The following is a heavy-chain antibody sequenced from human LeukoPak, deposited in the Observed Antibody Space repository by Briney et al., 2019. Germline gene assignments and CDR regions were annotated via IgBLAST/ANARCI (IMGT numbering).Heavy chain of an antibody. Sequence: ASVKVSCKVPGYTLTELSMHWVRQAPGKGLEWMGGFDPEDGETMYAQRFQGRVTMTEDTSTDTAYMELSSLRSEDTSVYYCATVRGNYDAFDIWGQGTMVTVSS. V-gene: IGHV1-24*01. CDR2: FDPEDGET. D-gene: IGHD1-1*01. CDR1: GYTLTELS. J-gene: IGHJ3*02. CDR3: ATVRGNYDAFDI.